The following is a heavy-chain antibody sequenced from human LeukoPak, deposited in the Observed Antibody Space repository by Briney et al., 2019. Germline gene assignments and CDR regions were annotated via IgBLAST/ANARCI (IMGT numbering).Heavy chain of an antibody. CDR3: VRHLSAGRPAFDI. CDR1: GGSINSYY. CDR2: IYYSGST. J-gene: IGHJ3*02. D-gene: IGHD2-15*01. Sequence: PSETLSLTCTVSGGSINSYYWCWIRQPPGKGLEWIGYIYYSGSTNYNPSLKSRVTISVDTSNNKFSLKLTSLTAADTAVYYCVRHLSAGRPAFDIWGQGTMVTVSS. V-gene: IGHV4-59*08.